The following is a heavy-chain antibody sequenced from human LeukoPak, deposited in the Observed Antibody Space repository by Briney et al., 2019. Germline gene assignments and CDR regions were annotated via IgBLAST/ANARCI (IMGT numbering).Heavy chain of an antibody. CDR1: GGSISSSSYY. V-gene: IGHV4-39*07. Sequence: SVTLSLTCTVSGGSISSSSYYWGWIRQPPGKGLEWIGSIYYSGSTYYNPSLKSRVTISVDTSKNQFSLKLSSVTAADTAVYYCARRGGSGSYHFDYWGQGTLVTVSS. J-gene: IGHJ4*02. D-gene: IGHD1-26*01. CDR2: IYYSGST. CDR3: ARRGGSGSYHFDY.